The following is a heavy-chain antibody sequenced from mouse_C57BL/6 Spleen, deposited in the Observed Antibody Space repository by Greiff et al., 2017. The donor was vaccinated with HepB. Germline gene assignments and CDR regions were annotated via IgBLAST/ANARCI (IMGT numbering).Heavy chain of an antibody. CDR3: ARGDYYGSSYSY. Sequence: QVQLQQPGAELVKPGASVKLSCKASGYTFTSYWMHWVKQRPGQGLEWIGMIHPNSGSTNYNEKFKSKATLTVDKSSSTAYMQLSGLTSEDSAVYYCARGDYYGSSYSYWGQGTTLTVSS. J-gene: IGHJ2*01. CDR1: GYTFTSYW. V-gene: IGHV1-64*01. D-gene: IGHD1-1*01. CDR2: IHPNSGST.